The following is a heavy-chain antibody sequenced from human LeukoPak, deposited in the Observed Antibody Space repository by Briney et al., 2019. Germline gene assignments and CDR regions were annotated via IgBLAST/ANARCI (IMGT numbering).Heavy chain of an antibody. CDR2: INHSGST. D-gene: IGHD3-3*01. CDR1: GGSFSGYY. V-gene: IGHV4-34*01. J-gene: IGHJ4*02. Sequence: SETLSLTCAVYGGSFSGYYWSWIRQPPGKGLEWIGEINHSGSTNYNPSLKSRVTISVDTSKNQFSLKLSSVTAADTAVYYCARRVRDFWSGYYPNYFDYWGQGTLVTVSS. CDR3: ARRVRDFWSGYYPNYFDY.